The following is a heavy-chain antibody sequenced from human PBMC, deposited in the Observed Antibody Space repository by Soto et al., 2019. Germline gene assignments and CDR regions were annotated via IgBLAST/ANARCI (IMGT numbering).Heavy chain of an antibody. Sequence: QVQLQESGPGLVKPSQTLSLTCTVSGGSISSGVYYWSWIRQHPGKGLEWIGYIYYSGSTYYNPYLKSRVTIAVDTSKNQCSLKLSCVTAADTAVYYCARVGGINWFDPWGQGTLVTVSS. CDR3: ARVGGINWFDP. D-gene: IGHD3-16*01. V-gene: IGHV4-31*03. CDR2: IYYSGST. J-gene: IGHJ5*02. CDR1: GGSISSGVYY.